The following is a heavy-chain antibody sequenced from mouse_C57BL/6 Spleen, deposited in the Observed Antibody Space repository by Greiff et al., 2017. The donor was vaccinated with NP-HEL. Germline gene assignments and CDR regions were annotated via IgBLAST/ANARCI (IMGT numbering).Heavy chain of an antibody. CDR3: ATYSNPPSMDY. D-gene: IGHD2-5*01. CDR2: INPYNGGT. Sequence: EVQLQQSGPVLVKPGASVKMSCKASGYTFTDYYMNWVKQSHGKSLEWIGVINPYNGGTSYNQKFKGKATLTVDKSSSTAYMELNSLTSEDSAVYYCATYSNPPSMDYWSQGTSVTVSS. CDR1: GYTFTDYY. J-gene: IGHJ4*01. V-gene: IGHV1-19*01.